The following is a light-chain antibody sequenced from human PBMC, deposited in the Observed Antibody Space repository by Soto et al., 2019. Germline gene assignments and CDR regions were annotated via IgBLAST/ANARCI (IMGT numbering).Light chain of an antibody. CDR2: AAS. V-gene: IGKV1-17*03. CDR1: QGIGTW. Sequence: SPSSVSASVGDRVTITCRASQGIGTWLAWYQQKPGKGPNLLIYAASSLESGVPSRFSGSGSGTEFTLTISRLQPEDFATYYCLQHNAYPWTFGQGTKVDIK. CDR3: LQHNAYPWT. J-gene: IGKJ1*01.